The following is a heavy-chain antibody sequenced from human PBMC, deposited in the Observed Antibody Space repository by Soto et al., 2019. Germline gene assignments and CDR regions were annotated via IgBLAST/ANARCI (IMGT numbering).Heavy chain of an antibody. V-gene: IGHV3-23*01. Sequence: EVQLLESGGGLVQPGGSLRLSCAASGFIFNAYAMTWVRQAPGKGLEWVSAICGSGGNRYYGASVKGRFTISRDNSKDTVDLQMNSLRVEDTAVYYCARVASDYINAVDHWGQGSLVTVSS. CDR3: ARVASDYINAVDH. J-gene: IGHJ4*02. D-gene: IGHD4-4*01. CDR2: ICGSGGNR. CDR1: GFIFNAYA.